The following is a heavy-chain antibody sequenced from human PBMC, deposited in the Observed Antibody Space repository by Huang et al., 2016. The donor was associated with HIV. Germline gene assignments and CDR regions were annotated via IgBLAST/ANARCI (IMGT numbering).Heavy chain of an antibody. V-gene: IGHV4-61*09. CDR3: ARGRGGTHSYFFYSMDV. D-gene: IGHD1-26*01. CDR1: GDSISSGAFY. CDR2: VYTSGSG. Sequence: QVQLQESGPGLVQPSQTLSLICTVSGDSISSGAFYWTWIRPSAGGGLQWIGHVYTSGSGLYKGSRRSRVTIALDTSKNQLSLNLRSVTAADTALYFCARGRGGTHSYFFYSMDVWGAGTAVIVSS. J-gene: IGHJ6*03.